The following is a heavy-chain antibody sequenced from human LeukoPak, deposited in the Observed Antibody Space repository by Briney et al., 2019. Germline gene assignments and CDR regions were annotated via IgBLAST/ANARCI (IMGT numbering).Heavy chain of an antibody. CDR2: ISYDGSNK. J-gene: IGHJ4*02. Sequence: GRSLRLSCAASGFTFSSYAMHWVRQAPGKGLEWVAVISYDGSNKYYADSLKGRFTISRDNSKNTLYLQMNSLRAEDTAVYYCARVLSRGMSSGYYSPFDYWGQGTLVTVSS. CDR3: ARVLSRGMSSGYYSPFDY. V-gene: IGHV3-30-3*01. CDR1: GFTFSSYA. D-gene: IGHD3-22*01.